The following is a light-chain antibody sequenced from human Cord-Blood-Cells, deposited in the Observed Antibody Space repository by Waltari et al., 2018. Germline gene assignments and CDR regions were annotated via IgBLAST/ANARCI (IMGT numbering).Light chain of an antibody. CDR2: AAS. CDR3: QQSYSTPYT. V-gene: IGKV1-39*01. J-gene: IGKJ2*01. Sequence: DIQMTQSPSSLSASVGDRVTITCRASQSISSYLNLYQQKPGKAPKLLIHAASSLQSGVPSRFSGSGSGTDFTLTISSLQPEDFATYYCQQSYSTPYTFGQGTKLEIK. CDR1: QSISSY.